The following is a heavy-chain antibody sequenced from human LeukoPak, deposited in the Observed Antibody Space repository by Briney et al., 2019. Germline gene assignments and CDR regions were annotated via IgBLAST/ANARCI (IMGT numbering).Heavy chain of an antibody. V-gene: IGHV3-74*01. CDR1: GFTFSSYW. D-gene: IGHD4-23*01. Sequence: GGSLRLSCAASGFTFSSYWMHWVRQAPGKGLVWVSRINSDGSSTSYADSVKGRFTISRDNAKNTLYLQMNSLRAEDTAVYYCAREYGGSCFDIWGQGTMVTVSS. CDR2: INSDGSST. J-gene: IGHJ3*02. CDR3: AREYGGSCFDI.